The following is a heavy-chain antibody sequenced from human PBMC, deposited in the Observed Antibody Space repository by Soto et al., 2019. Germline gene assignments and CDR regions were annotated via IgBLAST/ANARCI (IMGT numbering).Heavy chain of an antibody. CDR3: ARLRYDYGDYLWFDP. CDR1: GYSFTSYW. J-gene: IGHJ5*02. D-gene: IGHD4-17*01. CDR2: IDPSDSYT. Sequence: EVQLVQSGAEVKKPGESLRISCKGSGYSFTSYWISWVRQMSGKGLEWMGRIDPSDSYTKYSPSFQGHVTMSADKSISTAYLQWSSLKASDTAMYYCARLRYDYGDYLWFDPWGQGTLVTVSS. V-gene: IGHV5-10-1*03.